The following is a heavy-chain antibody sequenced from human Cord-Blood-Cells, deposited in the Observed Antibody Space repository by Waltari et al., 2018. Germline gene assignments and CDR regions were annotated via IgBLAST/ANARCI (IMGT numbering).Heavy chain of an antibody. CDR1: GYTFTGYY. CDR3: ARDRDWNDFDY. D-gene: IGHD1-1*01. V-gene: IGHV1-2*02. Sequence: QVQLVQSGAEVKKPGASVKVSCKASGYTFTGYYMHWVRQAPGQGLEWRGWINPNSGGTNDAQKFQGRVTMTRDTSISTAYMELSRLRSDDTAVYYCARDRDWNDFDYWGQGTLVTVSS. CDR2: INPNSGGT. J-gene: IGHJ4*02.